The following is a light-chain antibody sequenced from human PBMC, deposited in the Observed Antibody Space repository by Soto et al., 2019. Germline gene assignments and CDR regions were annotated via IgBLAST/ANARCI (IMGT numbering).Light chain of an antibody. J-gene: IGKJ1*01. CDR2: AAS. V-gene: IGKV1-27*01. CDR3: HKYNSAPRT. Sequence: DIQMTQSPSSLSASVGDRVTITCRASQGISNYLAWYQQKPGKVPKLLLYAASTFQSGVPSRFSGSGSGTDFTRTISSLQPADVATYYCHKYNSAPRTCGQGTNVEIK. CDR1: QGISNY.